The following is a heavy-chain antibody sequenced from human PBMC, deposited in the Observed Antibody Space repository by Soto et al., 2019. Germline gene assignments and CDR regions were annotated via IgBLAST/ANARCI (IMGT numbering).Heavy chain of an antibody. J-gene: IGHJ4*02. D-gene: IGHD3-3*01. CDR1: GFNFANYS. Sequence: XGSLRLTFGSSGFNFANYSMCWVRQAPGKGLEWVSVISSTGRRTYYADSVRGRFSISRDNSKNTVDLQINSLRAEDTAVYYCAKVANVGVVVDYFDNWGQGSLVTVSS. CDR2: ISSTGRRT. V-gene: IGHV3-23*01. CDR3: AKVANVGVVVDYFDN.